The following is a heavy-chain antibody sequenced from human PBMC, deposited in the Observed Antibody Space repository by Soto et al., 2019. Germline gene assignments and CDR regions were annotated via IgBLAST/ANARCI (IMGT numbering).Heavy chain of an antibody. Sequence: QVQLVQSGAEVKKPGASVKVSCKASGYTFTSYGISWVRQAPGQGLEWMGWISTYKGDTHFAQNLQGRVTMTTDTSTSTASMELRSLRPDDTALYFCARAYGDYYFDHWGQGTLVSVSS. D-gene: IGHD4-17*01. CDR1: GYTFTSYG. CDR3: ARAYGDYYFDH. J-gene: IGHJ4*02. CDR2: ISTYKGDT. V-gene: IGHV1-18*01.